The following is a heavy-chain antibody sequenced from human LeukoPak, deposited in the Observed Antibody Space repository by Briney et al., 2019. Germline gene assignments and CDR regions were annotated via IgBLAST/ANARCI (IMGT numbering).Heavy chain of an antibody. Sequence: PGGSLRLSCAASGFTFSSHGRNWVRQAPGEGLEWIGSIYYSGSTYYNPSLKSRVTISVDTSKNQFSLKLSSVTAADTAVYYCARGVYYYGSGSSIDYMDVWGKGTTVTVSS. CDR3: ARGVYYYGSGSSIDYMDV. J-gene: IGHJ6*03. CDR2: IYYSGST. CDR1: GFTFSSHG. D-gene: IGHD3-10*01. V-gene: IGHV4-39*07.